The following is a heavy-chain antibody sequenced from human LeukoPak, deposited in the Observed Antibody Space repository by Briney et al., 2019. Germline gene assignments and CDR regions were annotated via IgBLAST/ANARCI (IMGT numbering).Heavy chain of an antibody. CDR1: GYTFTDRY. CDR2: ISPNSGGT. J-gene: IGHJ5*02. CDR3: AREAMGSTRREVDL. V-gene: IGHV1-2*02. Sequence: ASVKVSCKASGYTFTDRYMHWVRQAPGQGLELMGWISPNSGGTNYAQKLQGRVTLTRDTSTSTAYMELSWLRFDDTAVYYCAREAMGSTRREVDLWGQGTLVTVSS. D-gene: IGHD1-26*01.